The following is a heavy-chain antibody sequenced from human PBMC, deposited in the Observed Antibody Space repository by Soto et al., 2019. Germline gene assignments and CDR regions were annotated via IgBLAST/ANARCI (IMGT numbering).Heavy chain of an antibody. CDR2: VFEGGAT. D-gene: IGHD1-1*01. Sequence: SETLSLTCTVPGVSITSRNFWSWVRQTPGKGLEWIGEVFEGGATSYNPSLKSRVTISVDKAKSQFSLNLSSVTAADTAVYYCASDPSDGYNAFDFWGQGIPVTVSS. CDR1: GVSITSRNF. V-gene: IGHV4-4*02. J-gene: IGHJ4*02. CDR3: ASDPSDGYNAFDF.